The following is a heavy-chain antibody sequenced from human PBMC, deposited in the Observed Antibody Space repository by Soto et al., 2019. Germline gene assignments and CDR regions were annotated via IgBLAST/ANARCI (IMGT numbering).Heavy chain of an antibody. CDR2: IDPNSGVT. CDR3: ATVLRSSTSRGADFGP. J-gene: IGHJ5*02. V-gene: IGHV1-2*02. Sequence: ASVKVSCKAYDYYFPGYNIHWVRQAPGQGLEWMGWIDPNSGVTNYAQKFQGRVTMTGDTSITTAYLEVKKLRSDDTAVYYCATVLRSSTSRGADFGPWGQGTQVTGS. D-gene: IGHD2-2*01. CDR1: DYYFPGYN.